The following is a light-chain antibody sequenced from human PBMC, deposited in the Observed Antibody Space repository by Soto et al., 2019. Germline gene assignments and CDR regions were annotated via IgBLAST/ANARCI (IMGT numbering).Light chain of an antibody. J-gene: IGKJ1*01. CDR1: QSVSSY. CDR3: QQRSNWPPT. Sequence: IMMTQSLATLSLSPGERATLSCRASQSVSSYLAWYQQKPGQAPRLLIYDASNRATGIPARFSGSGSGTDFTLTISSLEPEDFALYYCQQRSNWPPTFAQGTKVDI. V-gene: IGKV3-11*01. CDR2: DAS.